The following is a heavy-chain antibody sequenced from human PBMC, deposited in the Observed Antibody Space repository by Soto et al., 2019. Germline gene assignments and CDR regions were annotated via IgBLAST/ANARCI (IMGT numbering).Heavy chain of an antibody. V-gene: IGHV1-69*02. CDR2: IIPILGIA. Sequence: ASVKVSCKASGGTFSSYTISWVRQAPGQGLEWMGRIIPILGIANYAQKFQGRVTITADKSTSTAYMELSSLRSEDTAVYYCAGYGYGNVDIVATILSYYGMDVWGQGTTVTVSS. CDR1: GGTFSSYT. D-gene: IGHD5-12*01. J-gene: IGHJ6*02. CDR3: AGYGYGNVDIVATILSYYGMDV.